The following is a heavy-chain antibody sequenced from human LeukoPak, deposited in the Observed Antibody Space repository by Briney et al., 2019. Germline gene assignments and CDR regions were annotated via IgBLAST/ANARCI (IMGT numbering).Heavy chain of an antibody. CDR3: ARRAVHCSSTSCYSS. CDR1: GHSISSGYY. Sequence: SETLSLTCAVSGHSISSGYYWGWVRQPPGKGLEWIGSIYHSGSTYYNPSLKSRVTISVDTSKNQFSLKLSSVTAADTAVYYCARRAVHCSSTSCYSSWGQGTLVTVSS. V-gene: IGHV4-38-2*01. D-gene: IGHD2-2*01. CDR2: IYHSGST. J-gene: IGHJ4*02.